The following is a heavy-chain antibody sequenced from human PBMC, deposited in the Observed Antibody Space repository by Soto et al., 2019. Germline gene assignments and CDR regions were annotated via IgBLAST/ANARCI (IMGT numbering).Heavy chain of an antibody. Sequence: ASVKVSCKATGYTFTDYYMHWVRQAPGQGLEWMGWVNPNSGGAKYAQRFQEWVTMTTDTAINTAYMELRRLKSGDTAVYYCTREMGSYFNYGMDVWGQGTTVTVSS. CDR3: TREMGSYFNYGMDV. V-gene: IGHV1-2*04. D-gene: IGHD2-8*01. J-gene: IGHJ6*02. CDR1: GYTFTDYY. CDR2: VNPNSGGA.